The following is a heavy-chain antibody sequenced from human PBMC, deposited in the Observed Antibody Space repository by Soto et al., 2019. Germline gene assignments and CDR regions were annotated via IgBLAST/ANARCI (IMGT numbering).Heavy chain of an antibody. J-gene: IGHJ6*02. CDR3: ARAAAVAKAIVDGVDV. Sequence: QVQLQESGPGLVTPSGTLSLSCAVSGASISRSNWWSWALQSPGRGLEWIGEILHSGSTNYKLSVKSRVTISIDKSKNHLSLRLTSVTAAATAVYYCARAAAVAKAIVDGVDVWGQGTAVTVSS. V-gene: IGHV4-4*02. CDR2: ILHSGST. D-gene: IGHD2-15*01. CDR1: GASISRSNW.